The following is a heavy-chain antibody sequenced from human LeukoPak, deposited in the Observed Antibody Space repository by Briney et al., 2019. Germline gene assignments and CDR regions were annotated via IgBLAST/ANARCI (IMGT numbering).Heavy chain of an antibody. Sequence: GASVKVSCKLSGYTLTELSMHWVRQAPGKGLEWMGGFDPEDGETIYAQKFQGRVTMTEDTSTDTAYMELSSLRSEDTAVYYCATGFLYYYGMDVWGQGTTVTVSS. CDR2: FDPEDGET. V-gene: IGHV1-24*01. J-gene: IGHJ6*02. CDR1: GYTLTELS. CDR3: ATGFLYYYGMDV. D-gene: IGHD2-21*01.